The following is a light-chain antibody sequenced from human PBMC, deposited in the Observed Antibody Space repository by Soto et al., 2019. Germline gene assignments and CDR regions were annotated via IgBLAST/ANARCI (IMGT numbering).Light chain of an antibody. CDR3: QQYGNSPQT. Sequence: EIVLTQSPGTLSLSPGEGATLACRASQSVRSTYLAWYQQKPGQAPGLLIYGASSRATGIPDRFSGSGSGTDFTLTISRLEPEDFAVYYCQQYGNSPQTFGQGTKVDIK. CDR2: GAS. CDR1: QSVRSTY. J-gene: IGKJ1*01. V-gene: IGKV3-20*01.